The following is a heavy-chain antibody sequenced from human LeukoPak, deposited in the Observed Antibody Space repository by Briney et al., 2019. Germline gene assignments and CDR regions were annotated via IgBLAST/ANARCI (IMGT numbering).Heavy chain of an antibody. CDR3: ARMEAVGYYGLALFGYYYYMDV. CDR1: GYTFTGYY. Sequence: GASVKVSCKASGYTFTGYYMHWVRQAPEQGLEWMGWINPNSGGTNYAQKFQGRVTMTRDTSISTAYMELSRLRSDDTAVYYCARMEAVGYYGLALFGYYYYMDVWGKGTTVTVSS. J-gene: IGHJ6*03. D-gene: IGHD3-22*01. CDR2: INPNSGGT. V-gene: IGHV1-2*02.